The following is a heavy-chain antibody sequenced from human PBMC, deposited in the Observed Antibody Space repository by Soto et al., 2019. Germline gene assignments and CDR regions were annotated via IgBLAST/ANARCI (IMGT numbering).Heavy chain of an antibody. J-gene: IGHJ5*02. CDR3: ARDATKYSSSWHNWFDP. D-gene: IGHD6-13*01. CDR1: GGTFRSSA. V-gene: IGHV1-69*01. Sequence: QVQLVQSGAEVKKPGSSVKVSCQASGGTFRSSAIRWVRQSPGQGLEWMGGIIPIFGTANYAQKFQGRVTITAEESTSTAYMELSSLRSEDTAVYYCARDATKYSSSWHNWFDPWGQGTLVTVSS. CDR2: IIPIFGTA.